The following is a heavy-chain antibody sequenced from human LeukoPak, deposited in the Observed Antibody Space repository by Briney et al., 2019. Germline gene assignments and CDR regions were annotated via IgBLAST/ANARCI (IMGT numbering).Heavy chain of an antibody. Sequence: SETLSLTCAVYGGSFSGYYWSWIRQPPGKGLEWIGEINHSGSTNYNPSLKSRVTISVDTSKNQFSLKLSSVTAADTAVYYCARHSLHSPGITGTTEWFDPWGQGTLVTVSS. CDR2: INHSGST. D-gene: IGHD1-7*01. V-gene: IGHV4-34*01. CDR1: GGSFSGYY. J-gene: IGHJ5*02. CDR3: ARHSLHSPGITGTTEWFDP.